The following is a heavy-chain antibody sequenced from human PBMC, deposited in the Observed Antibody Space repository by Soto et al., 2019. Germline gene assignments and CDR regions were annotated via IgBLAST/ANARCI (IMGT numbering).Heavy chain of an antibody. D-gene: IGHD6-13*01. CDR3: AKSQEIGTHFFDS. Sequence: GGSLSLSCEASGFTFSGFDMHWVRQPTGKGLEWVSSIGTAGDTYYAVSVKGRFTISRDNAKNSLSLQMNSLRAGDMAVYFCAKSQEIGTHFFDSWGQGTQVTVSS. V-gene: IGHV3-13*01. J-gene: IGHJ4*02. CDR1: GFTFSGFD. CDR2: IGTAGDT.